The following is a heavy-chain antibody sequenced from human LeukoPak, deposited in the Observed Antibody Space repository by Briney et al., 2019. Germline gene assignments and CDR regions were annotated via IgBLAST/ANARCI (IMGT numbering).Heavy chain of an antibody. J-gene: IGHJ6*02. CDR3: ARDIGFTVVRGTMLYYYAMDV. CDR1: AFAFIDSY. V-gene: IGHV3-11*01. D-gene: IGHD3-10*01. CDR2: IGPDSQTK. Sequence: TGGSLRLSCAASAFAFIDSYMSWIRQAPGKGLEWISYIGPDSQTKYYADSVKGRLTISRDNARNSLYLQMNSLRAEDTAVYYCARDIGFTVVRGTMLYYYAMDVWGQGTTVTISS.